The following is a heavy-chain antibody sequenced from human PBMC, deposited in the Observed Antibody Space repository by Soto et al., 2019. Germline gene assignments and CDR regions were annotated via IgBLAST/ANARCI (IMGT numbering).Heavy chain of an antibody. Sequence: SETLSLTCGVSGYAISNGDYWGWIRQAPGKGLEWIGSVYYSGSTHYEPSLRGRIAISVDTLKNQFSLRLTSVTAADTAMYFCARNISNYFDSWGQGIRVTVSS. V-gene: IGHV4-38-2*01. J-gene: IGHJ4*02. CDR3: ARNISNYFDS. CDR2: VYYSGST. CDR1: GYAISNGDY. D-gene: IGHD3-9*01.